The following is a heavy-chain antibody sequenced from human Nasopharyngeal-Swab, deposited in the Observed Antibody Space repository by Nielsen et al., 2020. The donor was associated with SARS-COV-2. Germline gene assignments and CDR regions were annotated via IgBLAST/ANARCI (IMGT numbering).Heavy chain of an antibody. J-gene: IGHJ6*02. V-gene: IGHV3-48*04. CDR1: GFTFSSYS. D-gene: IGHD5-18*01. CDR2: ISSSGSTI. CDR3: ARGRAQLWSRVNGMDV. Sequence: GGSLRLSCAASGFTFSSYSMNWVRQAPGKGLEWVSSISSSGSTIYYADSVKGRFTISRDNAKNSLYLQMNSLRAEDTAVYYCARGRAQLWSRVNGMDVWGQGTTVTVSS.